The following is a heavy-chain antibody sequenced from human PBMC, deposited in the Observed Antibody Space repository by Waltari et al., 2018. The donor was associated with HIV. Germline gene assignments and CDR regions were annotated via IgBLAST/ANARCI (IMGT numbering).Heavy chain of an antibody. CDR2: RSGRNGDT. CDR1: GYNFKNYG. CDR3: ARAAYGDFLYSWIDP. V-gene: IGHV1-18*01. J-gene: IGHJ5*02. D-gene: IGHD4-17*01. Sequence: QIQVVQSGGEVKKPGASVKVSCKTSGYNFKNYGITWVRQAPGQGLEWMGRRSGRNGDTMYAQKFPGRVIMTIDTSTNSGYLELQSLTSDDTADYYCARAAYGDFLYSWIDPWGQGTPVIVSS.